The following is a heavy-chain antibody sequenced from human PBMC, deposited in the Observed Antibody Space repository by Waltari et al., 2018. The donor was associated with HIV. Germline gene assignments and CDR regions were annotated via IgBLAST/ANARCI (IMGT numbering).Heavy chain of an antibody. D-gene: IGHD1-26*01. V-gene: IGHV3-9*01. CDR3: AKAESFFHPPDY. Sequence: EVQLVESGGGLVQPGRSLRLSCAASGFTFDDYAMHWVRQGSGKGLEGVSGISWNSDSTGYADSVKGRFTISRDNAKTSLYLQMNSLRTEDTALYYCAKAESFFHPPDYWGQGTLVTVSS. CDR2: ISWNSDST. CDR1: GFTFDDYA. J-gene: IGHJ4*02.